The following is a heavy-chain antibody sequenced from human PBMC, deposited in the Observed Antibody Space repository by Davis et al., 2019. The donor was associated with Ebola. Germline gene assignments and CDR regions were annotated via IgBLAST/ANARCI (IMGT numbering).Heavy chain of an antibody. Sequence: GESLKISCKGSGYSFTTYWIAWVRQTPAKGLEWMGIIYPGDSDTRYSPSFQGQVTISADKSISTAYLQWSSLKASDTAMYYCTQQSSIKGNGFDPWGQGTLVTVSS. CDR1: GYSFTTYW. CDR2: IYPGDSDT. CDR3: TQQSSIKGNGFDP. V-gene: IGHV5-51*01. D-gene: IGHD6-13*01. J-gene: IGHJ5*02.